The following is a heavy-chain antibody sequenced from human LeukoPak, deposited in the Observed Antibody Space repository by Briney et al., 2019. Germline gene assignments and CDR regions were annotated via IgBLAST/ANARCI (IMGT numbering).Heavy chain of an antibody. D-gene: IGHD1-26*01. CDR2: INWNGGST. J-gene: IGHJ4*02. Sequence: GGSLRLSCAASGFTFDDYGMSWVRRAPGKGLEWVSGINWNGGSTGYADSVKGRFTISRDNAKNSLYLQMNSLRAEDTALYYCARVMVGATTRTHFDYWGQGTLVTVSS. CDR3: ARVMVGATTRTHFDY. V-gene: IGHV3-20*04. CDR1: GFTFDDYG.